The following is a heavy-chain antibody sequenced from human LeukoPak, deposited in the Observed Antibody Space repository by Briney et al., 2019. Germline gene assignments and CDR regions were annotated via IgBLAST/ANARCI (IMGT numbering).Heavy chain of an antibody. V-gene: IGHV4-34*01. J-gene: IGHJ6*02. CDR1: GGSFSGYY. CDR3: ARDHWLFSSKTWYYYGMDV. CDR2: ITHSGST. Sequence: SESLSLTCAVYGGSFSGYYWSWIRQPPGKGLEWIGEITHSGSTNYNPSLKSRVTIFVDTSKNLVSLILTSVSASDTAIYYCARDHWLFSSKTWYYYGMDVWGQGTTVTVSS. D-gene: IGHD3-9*01.